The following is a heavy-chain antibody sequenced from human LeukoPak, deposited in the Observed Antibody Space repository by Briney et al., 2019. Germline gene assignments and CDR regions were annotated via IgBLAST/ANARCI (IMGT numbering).Heavy chain of an antibody. CDR2: FDPEDGET. CDR1: GYTLTELS. V-gene: IGHV1-24*01. D-gene: IGHD1-26*01. J-gene: IGHJ6*03. CDR3: ATVGATSNYYYMDV. Sequence: ASVKVSCKVSGYTLTELSMHWVRQAPGKGLEWMGGFDPEDGETIYAQKFQGRVTMTEDTSTDPAYMELSSLRSEDTAVYYCATVGATSNYYYMDVWGKGTTVTVSS.